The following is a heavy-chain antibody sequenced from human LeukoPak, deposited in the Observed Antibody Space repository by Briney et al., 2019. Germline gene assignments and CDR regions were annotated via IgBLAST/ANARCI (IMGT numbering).Heavy chain of an antibody. Sequence: GGSLRLSCAASGFTFSSYGMHWVRQAPGKGLEWVAVISYDGSNKYYADSVKGRFTISRDNSKNTLYLQMNSLRAEDTAVYYCAKNSYSSGWWHYYYYMDVWGKGTTVTVSS. J-gene: IGHJ6*03. CDR1: GFTFSSYG. V-gene: IGHV3-30*18. CDR3: AKNSYSSGWWHYYYYMDV. CDR2: ISYDGSNK. D-gene: IGHD6-19*01.